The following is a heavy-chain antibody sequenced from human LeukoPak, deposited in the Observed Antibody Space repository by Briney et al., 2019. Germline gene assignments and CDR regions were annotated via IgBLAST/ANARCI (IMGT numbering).Heavy chain of an antibody. J-gene: IGHJ3*02. CDR3: ARVLRPLIAVASSDAFDI. CDR1: GGSISSSSYY. Sequence: SETLSLTCTGSGGSISSSSYYWGWIRQPPGKGLEWIGSIYYSGSTYYNPSLKSRVTISVDTSKNQFSLKLSSVTAADTAVYYCARVLRPLIAVASSDAFDIWGQGTMVTVSS. CDR2: IYYSGST. D-gene: IGHD6-19*01. V-gene: IGHV4-39*07.